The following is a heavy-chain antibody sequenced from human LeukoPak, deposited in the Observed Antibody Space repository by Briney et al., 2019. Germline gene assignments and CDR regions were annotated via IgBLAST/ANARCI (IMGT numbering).Heavy chain of an antibody. Sequence: QPSETLSLTCAVSGYSISSGYYWGWIRQPPGKGLEWTGSIYHSGSTNYNPSLKSRVTISVDTSKNQFSLKVSSVTAADTALYYCARWYSSSGYLDYWGQGTLVTVSS. J-gene: IGHJ4*02. CDR1: GYSISSGYY. V-gene: IGHV4-38-2*01. CDR2: IYHSGST. D-gene: IGHD6-6*01. CDR3: ARWYSSSGYLDY.